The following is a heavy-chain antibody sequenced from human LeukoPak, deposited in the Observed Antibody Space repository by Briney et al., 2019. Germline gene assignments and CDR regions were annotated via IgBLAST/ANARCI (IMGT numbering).Heavy chain of an antibody. Sequence: PGRSLRLSCAASGFTFSSYGMHWVRQAPGKGLEWVAVIRYDGSNKYYADSVKGRFTISRDNSKNTLYLQMNSLRAEDTAVYYCAKDLTYSSGPEFDYWGQGTLVTVSS. CDR3: AKDLTYSSGPEFDY. V-gene: IGHV3-33*06. CDR2: IRYDGSNK. D-gene: IGHD6-19*01. J-gene: IGHJ4*02. CDR1: GFTFSSYG.